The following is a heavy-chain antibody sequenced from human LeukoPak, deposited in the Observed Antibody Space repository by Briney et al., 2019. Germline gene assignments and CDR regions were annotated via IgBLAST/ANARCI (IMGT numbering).Heavy chain of an antibody. CDR1: GYTFTSYD. CDR3: ARGGEQQLDDAFDI. CDR2: MNPNSGST. D-gene: IGHD6-13*01. J-gene: IGHJ3*02. V-gene: IGHV1-8*01. Sequence: ASVKVSCKASGYTFTSYDINWVRQATGQGLEWMGWMNPNSGSTGYAQKFQGRVTMTRNTSISTAYMELSSLRSEDTAVYYCARGGEQQLDDAFDIWGQGTMVTVSS.